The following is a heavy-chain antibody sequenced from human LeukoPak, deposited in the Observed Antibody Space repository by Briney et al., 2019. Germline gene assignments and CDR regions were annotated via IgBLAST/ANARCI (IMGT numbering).Heavy chain of an antibody. CDR1: GGTFSSYT. CDR3: ARGDGYSFDY. V-gene: IGHV1-69*02. J-gene: IGHJ4*02. Sequence: SVKVSCKASGGTFSSYTISWVRQAPGQGREWMGRIIPIPGIANYAQKFQGRVTITADKSTSTAYMELSSLRSEDTAVYYCARGDGYSFDYWGQGTLVTVSS. D-gene: IGHD5-24*01. CDR2: IIPIPGIA.